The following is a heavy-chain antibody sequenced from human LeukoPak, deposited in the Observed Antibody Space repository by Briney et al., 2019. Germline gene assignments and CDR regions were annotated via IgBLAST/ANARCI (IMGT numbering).Heavy chain of an antibody. CDR1: GYRFTNYW. J-gene: IGHJ4*02. CDR3: ARPGSGTIGIDY. V-gene: IGHV5-51*01. CDR2: IYPGDSDT. D-gene: IGHD3-10*01. Sequence: GESLRISCKGFGYRFTNYWIGWVRQMPGKGLEWMGIIYPGDSDTRYRPSFQGQVTISVDKSISTAYLRWSSLKASDTAMYYCARPGSGTIGIDYWGQGTLVTVSS.